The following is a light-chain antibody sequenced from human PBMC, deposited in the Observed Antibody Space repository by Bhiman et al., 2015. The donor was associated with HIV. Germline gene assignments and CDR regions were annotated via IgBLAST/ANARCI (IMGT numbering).Light chain of an antibody. CDR1: SGSIASNY. CDR3: QFYDSSSLHWV. J-gene: IGLJ3*02. Sequence: NFMLTQPHSVSESPGRPVTISCTRSSGSIASNYVQWYQQRPGSSPTTVIYEDNQRPSGIPDRFSGSIDSSSNSAFLTISRLKTEDEADYYCQFYDSSSLHWVFGGGTKLTVL. CDR2: EDN. V-gene: IGLV6-57*01.